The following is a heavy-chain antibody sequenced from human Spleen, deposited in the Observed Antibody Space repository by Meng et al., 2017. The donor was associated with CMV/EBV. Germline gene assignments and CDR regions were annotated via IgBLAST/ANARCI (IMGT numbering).Heavy chain of an antibody. V-gene: IGHV3-21*01. CDR2: ISSTSTYI. CDR1: GFTFGGYC. CDR3: ARDRTTSWFNTFEI. J-gene: IGHJ3*02. Sequence: GESLKISCAASGFTFGGYCMNWVRQAPGKGLEWVSSISSTSTYIYYADSVKGRFTISRDNAKNSLYLQMDSLRVDDTAVYYCARDRTTSWFNTFEIWGQGTMVTVSS. D-gene: IGHD1-14*01.